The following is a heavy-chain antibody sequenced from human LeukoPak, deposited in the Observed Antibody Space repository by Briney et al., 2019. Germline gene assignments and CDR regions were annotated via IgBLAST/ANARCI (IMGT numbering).Heavy chain of an antibody. CDR1: GFTFRNYW. J-gene: IGHJ6*02. D-gene: IGHD6-19*01. CDR3: ARWVAASYYCIEV. Sequence: GGSLRLSCAGSGFTFRNYWMSWIRQVPGKGLEWVANIKQDGSETYYADSVKGRFSISRDNAKSSLSLQMNSLRAEDTAVYYCARWVAASYYCIEVWGQGTTVTVSS. CDR2: IKQDGSET. V-gene: IGHV3-7*05.